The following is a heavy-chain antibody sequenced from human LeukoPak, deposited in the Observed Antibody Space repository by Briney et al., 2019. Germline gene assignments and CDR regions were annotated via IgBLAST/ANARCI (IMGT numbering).Heavy chain of an antibody. CDR2: ISGSGNTI. CDR1: GFTLSTYE. D-gene: IGHD3-9*01. V-gene: IGHV3-48*03. CDR3: ARQRGDILTGYYIPRGFDY. Sequence: GGSLRLSCVASGFTLSTYEMTWVRQAPGKGLEWVSYISGSGNTIYYADSVKGRFTISRDNAKNSLYLQMNSLRAEDTAVYYCARQRGDILTGYYIPRGFDYWGQGTLVTVSS. J-gene: IGHJ4*02.